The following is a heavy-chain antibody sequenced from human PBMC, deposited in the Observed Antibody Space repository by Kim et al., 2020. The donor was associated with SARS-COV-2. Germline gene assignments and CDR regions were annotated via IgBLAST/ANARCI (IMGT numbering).Heavy chain of an antibody. Sequence: GGSLRLSCAASGFTFSSYAMHWVRQAPGKGLEWVAVISYDGSNKYYADSVKGRFTISRDNSKNTLYLQMNSLRAEDTAVYYCARDLVAGIFGDYWGQGTLVTVSS. V-gene: IGHV3-30*04. CDR2: ISYDGSNK. CDR1: GFTFSSYA. J-gene: IGHJ4*02. CDR3: ARDLVAGIFGDY. D-gene: IGHD6-19*01.